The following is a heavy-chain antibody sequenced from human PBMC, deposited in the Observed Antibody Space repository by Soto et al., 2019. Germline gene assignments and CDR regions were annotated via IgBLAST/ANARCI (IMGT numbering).Heavy chain of an antibody. CDR3: ARGGSSSSNYYYGMDV. V-gene: IGHV3-13*05. J-gene: IGHJ6*02. CDR1: GFTFSSYD. CDR2: IGTAGDP. D-gene: IGHD6-6*01. Sequence: EVQLVESGGGLVQPGGSLRLSCAASGFTFSSYDRHWVRQATGKGLDWVSAIGTAGDPYYPGSVKGRFTISRENAKNSLYLQMNSLRAGDTAVYYCARGGSSSSNYYYGMDVWGQGTTVTVSS.